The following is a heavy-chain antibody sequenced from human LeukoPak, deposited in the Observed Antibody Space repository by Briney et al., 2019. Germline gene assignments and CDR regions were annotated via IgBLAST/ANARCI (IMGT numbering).Heavy chain of an antibody. Sequence: SETLSLTCAVYGGSFSGYYWSWIRQPPGKGLEWIGEINHSGSTNYNPSLKSRVTISVDTSKNQFSLKLSSVTAADTAVYYCARDSYYYDSGGSLKEGYFDYWGQGTLVTVSS. V-gene: IGHV4-34*01. J-gene: IGHJ4*02. CDR3: ARDSYYYDSGGSLKEGYFDY. D-gene: IGHD3-22*01. CDR2: INHSGST. CDR1: GGSFSGYY.